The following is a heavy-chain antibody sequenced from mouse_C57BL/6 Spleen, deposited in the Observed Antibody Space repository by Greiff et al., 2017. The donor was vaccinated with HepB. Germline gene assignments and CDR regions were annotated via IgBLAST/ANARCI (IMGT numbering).Heavy chain of an antibody. CDR3: ARRSMCTRAYYYAMDY. Sequence: QIHVKQPGAELVKPGASVKLSCKASGYTFTSYWMQWVKQRPGQGLEWIGEIDPSDSYTNYNQKFKGKATLTVDTSSSTAYMQLSSLTSEDSAVYYCARRSMCTRAYYYAMDYWGQGTSVTVSS. V-gene: IGHV1-50*01. J-gene: IGHJ4*01. D-gene: IGHD2-14*01. CDR1: GYTFTSYW. CDR2: IDPSDSYT.